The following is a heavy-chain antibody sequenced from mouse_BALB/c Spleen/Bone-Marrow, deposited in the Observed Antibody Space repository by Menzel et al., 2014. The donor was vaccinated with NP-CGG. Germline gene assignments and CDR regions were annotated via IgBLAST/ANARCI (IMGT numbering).Heavy chain of an antibody. CDR1: GYTLTSYT. Sequence: QVQLQQSGAELARPGASLKMSCRTSGYTLTSYTVHLIKQRPGQGLEWIGYINPSSNYTNYNQKFKDKATLTADKSSNTAYMQLSSLTSEDSAVYYCARSVIIYFPLDYWGQGTSVTVSS. J-gene: IGHJ4*01. CDR2: INPSSNYT. CDR3: ARSVIIYFPLDY. V-gene: IGHV1-4*01. D-gene: IGHD2-13*01.